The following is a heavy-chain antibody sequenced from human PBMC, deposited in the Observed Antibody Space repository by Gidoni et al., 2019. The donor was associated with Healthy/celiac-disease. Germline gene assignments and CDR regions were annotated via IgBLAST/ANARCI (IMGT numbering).Heavy chain of an antibody. D-gene: IGHD1-1*01. V-gene: IGHV3-30-3*01. Sequence: QVQLVESGGGVVQPGSSLRLSCAASGFYFSSYSMHWVRQAPGKGLEWVAVISYDGSNKYYADAVKGRFTISRDNSKNTLYLQMNSLRAEDTAVYYCARDADEVAPVQNYWGQGTLVTVSS. CDR3: ARDADEVAPVQNY. CDR2: ISYDGSNK. J-gene: IGHJ4*02. CDR1: GFYFSSYS.